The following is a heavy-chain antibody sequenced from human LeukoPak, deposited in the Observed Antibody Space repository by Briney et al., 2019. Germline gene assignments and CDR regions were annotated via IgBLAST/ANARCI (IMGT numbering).Heavy chain of an antibody. V-gene: IGHV3-7*01. CDR3: ARGSSNSFDY. J-gene: IGHJ4*02. CDR2: IKEDGSEK. Sequence: GGSLRLSCAASGFTFDDYAMHWVRQAPGKGLEWVANIKEDGSEKYYVDSVKGRFTISRDDAKNSLYLQMNSLRAEDTAVYYCARGSSNSFDYWGQGTLVTVSS. CDR1: GFTFDDYA. D-gene: IGHD2-2*01.